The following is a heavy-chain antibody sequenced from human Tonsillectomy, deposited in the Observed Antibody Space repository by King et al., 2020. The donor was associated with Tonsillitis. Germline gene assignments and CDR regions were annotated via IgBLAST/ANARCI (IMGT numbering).Heavy chain of an antibody. CDR2: IWYDGSNK. D-gene: IGHD6-13*01. CDR3: TRDRLAAAGLFDY. Sequence: VQLVESGGGVVQPGRSLRLSCAASGFTFSSYGMHWVRQAPGKGLEWVAVIWYDGSNKYYADSVKGRFTISRDNSKNTLYLQMNSLRAEDTAVFYCTRDRLAAAGLFDYWGQGTLVTVSS. J-gene: IGHJ4*02. V-gene: IGHV3-33*01. CDR1: GFTFSSYG.